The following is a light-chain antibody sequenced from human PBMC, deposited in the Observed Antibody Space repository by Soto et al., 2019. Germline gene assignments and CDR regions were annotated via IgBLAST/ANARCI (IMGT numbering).Light chain of an antibody. Sequence: DIQLTQSPSFLSASVGDRVTITCRASQGINIFLAWFQQKPGKAPNLLISAASTLQSGVPSRFSGSGSETEFTLTIPSLQPEDSATYYCQQRNSYPRTFGQGTKVDIK. V-gene: IGKV1-9*01. CDR1: QGINIF. J-gene: IGKJ2*01. CDR3: QQRNSYPRT. CDR2: AAS.